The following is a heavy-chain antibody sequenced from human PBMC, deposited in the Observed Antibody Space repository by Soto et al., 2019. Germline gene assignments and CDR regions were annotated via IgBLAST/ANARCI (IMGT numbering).Heavy chain of an antibody. Sequence: ASVKVSCKASGYTFTGHYIHWVRQAPGQGLEWMGWINPNSAGTNYAQSFQGRVSMTRDASITTAYMELSRLRSDDTAVYYCAANAVMVYDHYYMDVWGKGTTVTVSS. V-gene: IGHV1-2*02. CDR2: INPNSAGT. CDR3: AANAVMVYDHYYMDV. J-gene: IGHJ6*03. D-gene: IGHD2-8*01. CDR1: GYTFTGHY.